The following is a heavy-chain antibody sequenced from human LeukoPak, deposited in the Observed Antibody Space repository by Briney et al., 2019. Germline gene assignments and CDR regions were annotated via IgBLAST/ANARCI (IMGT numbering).Heavy chain of an antibody. Sequence: SETLSLTCAVYGGSFSGYYWSWIRQPPGKGLEWIGEINHSGSTYYNPSLKSRVTISVDTSKNQFSLKLSSVTAADTAVYYCARHHEPRSIRAFDIWGQGTMVTVSS. V-gene: IGHV4-34*01. CDR1: GGSFSGYY. CDR3: ARHHEPRSIRAFDI. J-gene: IGHJ3*02. CDR2: INHSGST.